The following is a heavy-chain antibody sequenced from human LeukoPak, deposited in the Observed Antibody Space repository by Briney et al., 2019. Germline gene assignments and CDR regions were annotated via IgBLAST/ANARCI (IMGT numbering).Heavy chain of an antibody. J-gene: IGHJ3*02. D-gene: IGHD3-16*01. CDR3: TTDQQGYYDYVWGSYTAFDI. Sequence: GGSLRLSCAASGFTFSNAWMSWVRQAPGKGLEWVGRIKSKTDGGTTDYAAPVKGRFTISRDDSKNTLYLLMNSLKTEDTAVYYCTTDQQGYYDYVWGSYTAFDIWGQGTMVTVSS. V-gene: IGHV3-15*01. CDR2: IKSKTDGGTT. CDR1: GFTFSNAW.